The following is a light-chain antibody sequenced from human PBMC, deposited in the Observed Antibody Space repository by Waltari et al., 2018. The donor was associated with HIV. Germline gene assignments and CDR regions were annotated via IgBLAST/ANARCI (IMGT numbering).Light chain of an antibody. CDR3: ATWDRSLGRLI. J-gene: IGLJ2*01. CDR2: DHN. Sequence: QSVLTQPPPVSAAPRKKVTISCSGTSPNIGNNFVSWYQQFPGTAPKLLIYDHNRRPSGIPDRFSGSKSGTSATLAITGLQTGDEADYFCATWDRSLGRLIFGGGTRLTVL. V-gene: IGLV1-51*01. CDR1: SPNIGNNF.